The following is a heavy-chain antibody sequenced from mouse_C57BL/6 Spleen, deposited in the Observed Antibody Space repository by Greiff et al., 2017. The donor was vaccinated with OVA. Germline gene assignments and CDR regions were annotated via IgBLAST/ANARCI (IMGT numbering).Heavy chain of an antibody. D-gene: IGHD1-1*01. CDR1: GYSFSSSW. V-gene: IGHV1-82*01. J-gene: IGHJ3*01. Sequence: VQRVESGPELVKPGASVKISCKASGYSFSSSWMNWVKQRPGKGLEWIGRIYPGDGDTNYNGKFKGKATLTADKSSSTAYMQLSSLTSEDSAVYFCARCGYGSGGGFAYWGQGTLVTVAA. CDR2: IYPGDGDT. CDR3: ARCGYGSGGGFAY.